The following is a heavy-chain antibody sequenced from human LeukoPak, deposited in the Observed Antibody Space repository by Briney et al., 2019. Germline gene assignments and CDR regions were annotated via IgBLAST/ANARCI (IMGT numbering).Heavy chain of an antibody. J-gene: IGHJ4*02. Sequence: GGSLRLSCAASGFTFSRNLMTWVRQAPGKGLEWGANIYQDGSEKYYVDSVRGRFTISRDNAKNTLYLQMDSLRAEDTAVYFCASERPSSSWYDYWGQGTLVTVSS. V-gene: IGHV3-7*01. CDR1: GFTFSRNL. CDR3: ASERPSSSWYDY. D-gene: IGHD6-13*01. CDR2: IYQDGSEK.